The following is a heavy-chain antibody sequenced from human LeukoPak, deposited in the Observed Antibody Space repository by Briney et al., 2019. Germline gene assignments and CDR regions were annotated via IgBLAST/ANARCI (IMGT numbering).Heavy chain of an antibody. CDR2: ISGSGGST. Sequence: GGSLRLSCAASGFTFSSYAMSWVRQAPGKGLEWVSAISGSGGSTYYADSVKGRFTISRDNSKNTLYLQMNSLRAEDTALYYCAKDPLYSGSYYFDYWGQGTLVTVSS. D-gene: IGHD1-26*01. J-gene: IGHJ4*02. CDR3: AKDPLYSGSYYFDY. CDR1: GFTFSSYA. V-gene: IGHV3-23*01.